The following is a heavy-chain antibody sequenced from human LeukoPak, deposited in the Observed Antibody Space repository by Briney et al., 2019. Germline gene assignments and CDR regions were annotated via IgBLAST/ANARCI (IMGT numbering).Heavy chain of an antibody. V-gene: IGHV1-2*06. CDR1: GYTFIGYY. D-gene: IGHD6-19*01. CDR3: AKIGWYGHYCFDC. J-gene: IGHJ4*02. CDR2: INPNSGGK. Sequence: ASVKVSCKTSGYTFIGYYMHSVRQAPGQGLEWMGRINPNSGGKNYAQKFQARVTMTRDTSISTAYMELSRLRSDDTAIYYCAKIGWYGHYCFDCWGQGTLVTVSS.